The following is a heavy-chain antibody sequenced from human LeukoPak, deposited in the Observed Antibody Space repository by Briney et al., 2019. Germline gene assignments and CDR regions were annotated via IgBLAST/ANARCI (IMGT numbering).Heavy chain of an antibody. V-gene: IGHV3-74*01. CDR2: INSDGSST. D-gene: IGHD3-10*01. Sequence: GGSLRLSCGASGFTFRNYWMHWIRQAPGKGLVWVSRINSDGSSTSYADPVKGRFTISRDNAKNTLFLQMSSLRAEDTAVYYCARVGFGYGGLDVWGQGTTVTVSS. CDR3: ARVGFGYGGLDV. J-gene: IGHJ6*02. CDR1: GFTFRNYW.